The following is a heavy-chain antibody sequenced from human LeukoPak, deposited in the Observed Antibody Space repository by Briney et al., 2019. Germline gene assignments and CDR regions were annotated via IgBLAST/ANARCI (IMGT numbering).Heavy chain of an antibody. Sequence: PSETLSLTCTVSGGSISSYYWSWIRQPPGKGLEWIGYIYYSGSTNYNPSLKSRVNISVDTSKNQFSLKLSSVTAADTAVYYCARGGRDGYNYGYWGQGTLVTVSS. CDR1: GGSISSYY. D-gene: IGHD5-24*01. V-gene: IGHV4-59*01. CDR3: ARGGRDGYNYGY. J-gene: IGHJ4*02. CDR2: IYYSGST.